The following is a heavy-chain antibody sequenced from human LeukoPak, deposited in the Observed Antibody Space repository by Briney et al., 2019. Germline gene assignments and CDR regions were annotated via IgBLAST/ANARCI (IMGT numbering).Heavy chain of an antibody. CDR1: GGTFSSYA. V-gene: IGHV1-69*04. CDR3: ARDSALSSSSGYYFDY. J-gene: IGHJ4*02. CDR2: IIPIFGIA. D-gene: IGHD6-6*01. Sequence: SVKVSCKASGGTFSSYAIGWVRQAPGQGLEWMGRIIPIFGIANYAQKFQGRVTITADKSTSTAYMELSSLRSEDTAVYYCARDSALSSSSGYYFDYWGQGTLVTVSS.